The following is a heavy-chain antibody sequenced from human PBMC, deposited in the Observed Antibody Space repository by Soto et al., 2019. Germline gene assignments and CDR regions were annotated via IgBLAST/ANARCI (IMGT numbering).Heavy chain of an antibody. J-gene: IGHJ6*02. CDR1: GFTVSSNY. D-gene: IGHD2-15*01. CDR3: ARCGGSCYYGMDV. CDR2: IYSGGST. V-gene: IGHV3-53*01. Sequence: PGGSLRLSCAASGFTVSSNYMSWVRQAPGKGLEWVSVIYSGGSTYYADSVKGRFTISRDNSKNTLYLQMNSLRAEDTAVYYCARCGGSCYYGMDVWGQGTTVTVSS.